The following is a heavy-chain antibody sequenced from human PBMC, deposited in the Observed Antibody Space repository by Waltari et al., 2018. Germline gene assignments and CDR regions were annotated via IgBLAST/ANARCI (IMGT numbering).Heavy chain of an antibody. CDR2: VYNSGTT. CDR1: GDSISTYY. Sequence: QVQLQESGPGLVKPSETLSLTCTVSGDSISTYYWSWIRQPAGKGLEWIGRVYNSGTTYYNPSRKSRVTMSVDTSNNQFSLKLDSVTAADTAVYYCARAKENWGRNAFDIWGQGTVLTVSS. V-gene: IGHV4-4*07. D-gene: IGHD7-27*01. CDR3: ARAKENWGRNAFDI. J-gene: IGHJ3*02.